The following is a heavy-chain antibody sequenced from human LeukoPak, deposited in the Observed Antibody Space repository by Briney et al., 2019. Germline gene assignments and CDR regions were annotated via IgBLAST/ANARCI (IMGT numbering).Heavy chain of an antibody. Sequence: GGSLRLSCAASGFTFSTYAMTWVRQAPGKGLEWVSAISYSGKNTYYADSVKGRFTISRDNSKNTLYLQMNSLRAEDTAVYYCARTGSFDYWGQGTLVTVSS. CDR1: GFTFSTYA. J-gene: IGHJ4*02. D-gene: IGHD2-8*02. V-gene: IGHV3-23*01. CDR2: ISYSGKNT. CDR3: ARTGSFDY.